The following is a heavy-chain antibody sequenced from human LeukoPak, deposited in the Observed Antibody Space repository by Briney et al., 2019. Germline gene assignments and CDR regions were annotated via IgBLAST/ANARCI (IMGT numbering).Heavy chain of an antibody. J-gene: IGHJ6*03. CDR2: ISSSGSTI. D-gene: IGHD2-15*01. Sequence: PGGSLRLSCAASGFTFSSYEMNWVRQAPGKGLEWVSYISSSGSTIYYADSVKGRFTISRDNAKNSLYLQMNSLRAEDTAVHYCARDSGLVARYYYYYMDVWGKGTTVTVSS. CDR1: GFTFSSYE. CDR3: ARDSGLVARYYYYYMDV. V-gene: IGHV3-48*03.